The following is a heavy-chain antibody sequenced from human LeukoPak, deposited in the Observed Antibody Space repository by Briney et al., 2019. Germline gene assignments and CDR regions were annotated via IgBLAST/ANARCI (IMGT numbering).Heavy chain of an antibody. J-gene: IGHJ3*02. CDR2: INHSGST. D-gene: IGHD3-9*01. V-gene: IGHV4-34*01. CDR3: ARDNRYYDILTGYQDDAFDI. CDR1: GGSFSGYY. Sequence: TSETLSLTCAVYGGSFSGYYWSWIRQPPGKGLEWIGEINHSGSTNYNPSLKSRVTISVDTSKNQFSLKLSSVTAADTAVYYCARDNRYYDILTGYQDDAFDIWGQGTMVTVSS.